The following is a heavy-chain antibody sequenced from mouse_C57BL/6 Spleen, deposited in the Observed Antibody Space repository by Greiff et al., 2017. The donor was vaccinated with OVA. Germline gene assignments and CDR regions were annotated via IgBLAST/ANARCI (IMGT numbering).Heavy chain of an antibody. D-gene: IGHD4-1*01. CDR1: GFSFNTYA. CDR2: IRSKSNNYAT. V-gene: IGHV10-1*01. CDR3: VRANWAD. J-gene: IGHJ3*01. Sequence: EVHLVASGGGLVQPKGSLKLSCAASGFSFNTYAMNWVRQAPGKGLEWVARIRSKSNNYATYYADSVKDRFTISRDDSESILYLQMNNLKTEDTAMYYCVRANWADWGQGTLVTVSA.